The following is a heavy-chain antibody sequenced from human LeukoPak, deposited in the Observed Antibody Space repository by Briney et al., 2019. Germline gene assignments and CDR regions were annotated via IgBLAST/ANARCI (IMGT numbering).Heavy chain of an antibody. J-gene: IGHJ4*02. CDR3: ARGTGARQDLDY. D-gene: IGHD1-26*01. V-gene: IGHV3-30-3*01. Sequence: PGGSLRLTCAASGFTFSSYAMHWVRQAPGKGLEWVAVISYDGSNKYYSDSVKGRFTISRDNSKNTLYLQMNSLRAEDTAVYYCARGTGARQDLDYWGQGTLVTVSS. CDR1: GFTFSSYA. CDR2: ISYDGSNK.